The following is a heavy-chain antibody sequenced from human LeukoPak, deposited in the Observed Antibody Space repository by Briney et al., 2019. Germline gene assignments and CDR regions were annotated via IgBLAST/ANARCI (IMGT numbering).Heavy chain of an antibody. CDR3: ARDRSVRWIDY. CDR1: GNYW. CDR2: INSDGSWT. V-gene: IGHV3-74*01. J-gene: IGHJ4*02. Sequence: GGSLRLSCAASGNYWMHWVRQVPGKGLVWVSHINSDGSWTSYADSVKGRFTISKDNAKNTVYLQMNSLRAEDTAVYYCARDRSVRWIDYWGQGTLVTVSS. D-gene: IGHD5-12*01.